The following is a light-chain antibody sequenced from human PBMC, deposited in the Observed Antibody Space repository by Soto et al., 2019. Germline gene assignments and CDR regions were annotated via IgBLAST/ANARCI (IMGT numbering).Light chain of an antibody. V-gene: IGKV3-20*01. CDR3: QQYDSSPRT. J-gene: IGKJ1*01. CDR1: QSVSSSF. Sequence: DIVLTQSPGTLSLSPGERATLSYRASQSVSSSFLAWYQQKPGQAPRLLIYGASSRATGIPDRFSGSGSGTDFTLTISRLEPEDFAVYYCQQYDSSPRTFGQGIKVEIK. CDR2: GAS.